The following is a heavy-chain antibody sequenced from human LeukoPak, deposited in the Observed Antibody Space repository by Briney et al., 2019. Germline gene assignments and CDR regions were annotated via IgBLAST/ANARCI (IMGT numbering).Heavy chain of an antibody. CDR2: INSDGSTI. V-gene: IGHV3-74*01. Sequence: GGALDPSFAAPGFPLRRYWVDWGRPAPGEGGGWVSRINSDGSTISYADSVKGRFTISRDDAKNTLYLQMNSLGAEDTAVYYCARDNAYSSGWDFDYWGQGTLVTVSS. CDR3: ARDNAYSSGWDFDY. J-gene: IGHJ4*02. CDR1: GFPLRRYW. D-gene: IGHD6-19*01.